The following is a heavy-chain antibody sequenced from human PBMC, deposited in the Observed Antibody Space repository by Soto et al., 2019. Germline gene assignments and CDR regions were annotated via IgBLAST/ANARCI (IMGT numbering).Heavy chain of an antibody. Sequence: QVQLQQWGAGLLKPSETLSLTCAVYGGSFSGYYWSWIRQPPGKGLEWIGEINHSGSTNYHPSLKSRVTISVDTSKNQFSLKVSSVPAADTAVYYCARGYPPSYYMDVWGKGTTVTVSS. V-gene: IGHV4-34*01. CDR1: GGSFSGYY. CDR3: ARGYPPSYYMDV. CDR2: INHSGST. J-gene: IGHJ6*03.